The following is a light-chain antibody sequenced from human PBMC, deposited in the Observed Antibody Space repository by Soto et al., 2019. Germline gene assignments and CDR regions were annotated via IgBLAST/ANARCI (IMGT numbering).Light chain of an antibody. J-gene: IGKJ4*01. Sequence: EIVLTQSPGTLSLSPGERATLSCRASQSVRGSYLAWYQHKPGQAPRLLIYGASSRATGIPDRFSGSGSGTDFTLTISRLEPEDFAVYYCQQYNNWPRATFGGGTKVEMK. CDR3: QQYNNWPRAT. V-gene: IGKV3-20*01. CDR1: QSVRGSY. CDR2: GAS.